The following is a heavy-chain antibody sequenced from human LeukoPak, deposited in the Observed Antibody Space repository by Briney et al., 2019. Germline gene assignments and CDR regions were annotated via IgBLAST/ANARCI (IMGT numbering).Heavy chain of an antibody. CDR2: ISGSGGNT. CDR1: GFTFSSYA. V-gene: IGHV3-23*01. Sequence: PGGSLRLSCAASGFTFSSYAMSWVRQAPGRGLEWVSAISGSGGNTYYADSVKGRFTISRDNSKNTLYLQMNSLRAEDTAVYYCAKDLTWFGDQTKNFDYWGQGTLVTVSS. J-gene: IGHJ4*02. D-gene: IGHD3-10*01. CDR3: AKDLTWFGDQTKNFDY.